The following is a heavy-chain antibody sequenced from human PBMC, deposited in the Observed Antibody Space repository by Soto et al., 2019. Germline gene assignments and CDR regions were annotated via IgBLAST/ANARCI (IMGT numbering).Heavy chain of an antibody. CDR3: ARAEAAAGMVEGFDY. CDR2: IYPGDSDT. CDR1: GYTFTDYW. D-gene: IGHD6-13*01. Sequence: PGESLKISCKGSGYTFTDYWIGWVRQLPGKGLEWMGIIYPGDSDTRYSPSFQGHVTITVDKSTSTAYLQWNTLKASDTAMYYCARAEAAAGMVEGFDYWGQGTLVTVSS. V-gene: IGHV5-51*01. J-gene: IGHJ4*02.